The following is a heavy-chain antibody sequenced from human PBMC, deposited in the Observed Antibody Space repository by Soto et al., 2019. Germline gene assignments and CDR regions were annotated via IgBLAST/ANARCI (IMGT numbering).Heavy chain of an antibody. D-gene: IGHD3-16*01. CDR1: GGSISSYY. V-gene: IGHV4-59*01. Sequence: SETLSLTCTVSGGSISSYYWSWIRQSPGKGLEWIGYIYFTGSTYYNPSLKSRVTMSVDTSKNQFSLKLSSVTAADTAIYFCARRARGNWAFDYWGQGTLVTVSS. CDR3: ARRARGNWAFDY. CDR2: IYFTGST. J-gene: IGHJ4*02.